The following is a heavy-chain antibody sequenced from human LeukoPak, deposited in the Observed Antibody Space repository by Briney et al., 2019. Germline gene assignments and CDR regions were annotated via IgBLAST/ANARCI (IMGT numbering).Heavy chain of an antibody. V-gene: IGHV3-7*03. Sequence: GGSLRLSCAASGFTFINYWMRWVRQAPGKGLEWVANIKQDGSEKYYVDSVKGRFTISRDNAKKSLYLQMNSLQVEDTAFYYCAKGEKKWLARQPDYWGQGTLVTVSS. CDR1: GFTFINYW. J-gene: IGHJ4*02. CDR3: AKGEKKWLARQPDY. CDR2: IKQDGSEK. D-gene: IGHD6-19*01.